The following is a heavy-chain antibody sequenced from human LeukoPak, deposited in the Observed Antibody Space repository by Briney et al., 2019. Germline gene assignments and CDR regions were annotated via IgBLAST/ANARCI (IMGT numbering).Heavy chain of an antibody. CDR3: AKGWGIPIFGVVTN. Sequence: GGSLRLSCAASGFTFSSYGMHWVRQAPGKGLEWVAVISYDGSNKYFADSVKGRFTISGDNSKNTLYLQMNSLRAEDTAVYYCAKGWGIPIFGVVTNWGQGTLVTVSS. D-gene: IGHD3-3*01. J-gene: IGHJ4*02. V-gene: IGHV3-30*18. CDR1: GFTFSSYG. CDR2: ISYDGSNK.